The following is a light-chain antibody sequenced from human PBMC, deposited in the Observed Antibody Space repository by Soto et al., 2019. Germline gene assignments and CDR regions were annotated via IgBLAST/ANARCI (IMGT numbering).Light chain of an antibody. CDR3: SSYTRSSTSYV. CDR2: EVS. J-gene: IGLJ1*01. Sequence: QSALTQPASVSGSPGQSITISCTGTSSDVGGYNYVSWYQQHPGKAPKLMIYEVSNRPSRVSNRFSGSKSGNTASLTISGLQAEDEADYYCSSYTRSSTSYVFGTGTQLTV. CDR1: SSDVGGYNY. V-gene: IGLV2-14*01.